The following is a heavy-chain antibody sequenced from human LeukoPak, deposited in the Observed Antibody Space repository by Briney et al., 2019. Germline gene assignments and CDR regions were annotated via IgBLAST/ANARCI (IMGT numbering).Heavy chain of an antibody. CDR3: ARDRMAPGWFDP. Sequence: GGSLRLSCAASGFTFSGYEMNWVRQAPGKWLEWVSYISSSGSTIYYADSVKGRFTISRDNAKNSLYLQMNSLRAEDTAVYYCARDRMAPGWFDPWGQGTLVTVSS. CDR1: GFTFSGYE. J-gene: IGHJ5*02. V-gene: IGHV3-48*03. CDR2: ISSSGSTI. D-gene: IGHD5-24*01.